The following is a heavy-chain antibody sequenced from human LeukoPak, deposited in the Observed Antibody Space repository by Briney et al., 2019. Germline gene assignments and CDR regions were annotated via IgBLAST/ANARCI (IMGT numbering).Heavy chain of an antibody. D-gene: IGHD2-8*01. CDR2: INWNGGST. V-gene: IGHV3-20*04. Sequence: GGSLRLSCAASGFTFDDYGMSWVRHAPGKGLEWVSGINWNGGSTGYADSVKGRFTISRDNAKNSLYLQMNSLRAEDTALYYCARLKLMVAPDYWGQGTLVTVSS. CDR3: ARLKLMVAPDY. J-gene: IGHJ4*02. CDR1: GFTFDDYG.